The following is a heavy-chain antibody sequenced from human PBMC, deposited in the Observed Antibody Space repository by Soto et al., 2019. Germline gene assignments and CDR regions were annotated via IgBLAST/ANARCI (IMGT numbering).Heavy chain of an antibody. J-gene: IGHJ6*02. CDR1: GGSFSGYY. Sequence: QVPLQPWCAGLLKPSETLSLTCAVYGGSFSGYYWSWIRQPPGKGLAWIGEINHSGSTNYNPSLKSRVTISVDTSKNQFSPKLSSVTAADTAVYYCARVTGRYYYGMDVWGQGNTVTVSS. CDR2: INHSGST. V-gene: IGHV4-34*01. CDR3: ARVTGRYYYGMDV.